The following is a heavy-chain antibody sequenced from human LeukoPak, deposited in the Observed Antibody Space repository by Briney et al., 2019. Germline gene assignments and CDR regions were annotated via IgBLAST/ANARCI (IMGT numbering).Heavy chain of an antibody. J-gene: IGHJ6*02. CDR2: IYTSGST. CDR3: ASNGDYVDYYYGMDV. Sequence: PSETLSLTCTVSGGSISSYYWSWIRQPAGKGLEWIGRIYTSGSTNYNPSLKSRVTMSVDTSKNQFSLKLSSVTAADTAVYYCASNGDYVDYYYGMDVRGQGTTVTVSS. D-gene: IGHD4-17*01. CDR1: GGSISSYY. V-gene: IGHV4-4*07.